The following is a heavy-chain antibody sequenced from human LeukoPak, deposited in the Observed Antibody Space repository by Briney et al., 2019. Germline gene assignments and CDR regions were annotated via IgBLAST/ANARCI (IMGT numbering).Heavy chain of an antibody. D-gene: IGHD3-22*01. CDR1: GYTFTGYY. Sequence: ASVKVSCKSSGYTFTGYYIHWVRQAPGQVLEWMGWINPNNGATTYAQKFQDSVSMTRDTSVSTAYMELRWLRSVDSAVYFCARGSGLPDSNGFHYFDYWGQGTLVAVSS. J-gene: IGHJ4*02. CDR2: INPNNGAT. V-gene: IGHV1-2*02. CDR3: ARGSGLPDSNGFHYFDY.